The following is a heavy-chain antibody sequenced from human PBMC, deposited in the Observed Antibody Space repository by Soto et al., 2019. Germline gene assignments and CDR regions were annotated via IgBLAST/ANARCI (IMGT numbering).Heavy chain of an antibody. CDR3: XXXXRXLRFLXWSYYFDY. J-gene: IGHJ4*02. CDR1: GFTFSSXX. CDR2: ISYDGSNK. V-gene: IGHV3-30-3*01. D-gene: IGHD3-3*01. Sequence: QVQLVESGGGVVQPGRSLRLSCAASGFTFSSXXXXXXXXXXXXXXXXXXXISYDGSNKYYADSVKGRFTISRDNSKNXXXXXXXXXXAXXXXXXXXXXXXRXLRFLXWSYYFDYWGQGTLVTVSS.